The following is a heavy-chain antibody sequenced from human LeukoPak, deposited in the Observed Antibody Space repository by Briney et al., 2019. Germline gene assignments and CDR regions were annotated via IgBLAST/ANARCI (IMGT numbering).Heavy chain of an antibody. D-gene: IGHD5-12*01. CDR3: ARGRNIVATIIGY. V-gene: IGHV1-8*01. J-gene: IGHJ4*02. Sequence: ASVKVSCKXSGYTFTSYDINWVRQATGQGLEGMGWMNPNSGNTGYAQKFQGRVTMTRNTSISTAYMELSSLRSEDTAVYYCARGRNIVATIIGYWGQGTLVTVSS. CDR2: MNPNSGNT. CDR1: GYTFTSYD.